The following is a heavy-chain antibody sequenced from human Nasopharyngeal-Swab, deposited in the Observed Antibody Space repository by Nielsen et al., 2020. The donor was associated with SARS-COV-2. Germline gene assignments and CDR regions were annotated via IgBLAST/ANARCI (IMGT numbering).Heavy chain of an antibody. Sequence: SVKVSCKASGGTFSSYAISWVRQARGQRLEWIGWIVVGSGNTNYAQKFQERVTITRDMSTSTAYMELSSLRSEDTAVYYCAAVRYSSSWYDIDYWGQGTLVTVSS. CDR2: IVVGSGNT. CDR1: GGTFSSYA. V-gene: IGHV1-58*02. D-gene: IGHD6-13*01. CDR3: AAVRYSSSWYDIDY. J-gene: IGHJ4*02.